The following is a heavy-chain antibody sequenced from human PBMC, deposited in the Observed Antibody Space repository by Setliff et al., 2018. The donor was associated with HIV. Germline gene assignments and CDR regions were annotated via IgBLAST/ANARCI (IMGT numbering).Heavy chain of an antibody. CDR2: IDWDDAK. V-gene: IGHV2-70*11. CDR1: GFSLSPRGMS. J-gene: IGHJ4*02. Sequence: SGPTLVNPTQTLTLTCTFSGFSLSPRGMSVSWIRQPPGKALEWLARIDWDDAKYYSTSLKTRLTISKDTSKNQVVLTMTNMDPVDTATYYCARGSESLTYFDNWGPGTLVTVSS. D-gene: IGHD3-10*01. CDR3: ARGSESLTYFDN.